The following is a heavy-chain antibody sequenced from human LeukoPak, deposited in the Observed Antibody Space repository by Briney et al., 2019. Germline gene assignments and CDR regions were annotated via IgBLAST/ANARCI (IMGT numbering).Heavy chain of an antibody. D-gene: IGHD5-24*01. CDR1: GFIFSSYS. CDR3: TTYGRDGYRGYF. V-gene: IGHV3-48*04. CDR2: INGTSDTI. Sequence: GGSLRLSCAASGFIFSSYSMSWVRQAPGKGLEWVSYINGTSDTIYYADSVKGRFSISRDNAKYSVYLQMSSLRAEDTAVYYCTTYGRDGYRGYFWGQGALVTVSS. J-gene: IGHJ1*01.